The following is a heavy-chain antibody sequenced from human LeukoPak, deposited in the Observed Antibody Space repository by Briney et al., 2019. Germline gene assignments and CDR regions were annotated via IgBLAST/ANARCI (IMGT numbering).Heavy chain of an antibody. CDR2: INSDGFSI. D-gene: IGHD3-16*01. V-gene: IGHV3-74*01. J-gene: IGHJ3*02. Sequence: GGSLRLSCAAFGFTFSAYWMHWVRQAPGKGLVWVSRINSDGFSIAYADSVKGRFTISRDNAKNTLYLHMNSLRAEDTAVYYCARFYGGSALDNCGQGTMVTVSS. CDR3: ARFYGGSALDN. CDR1: GFTFSAYW.